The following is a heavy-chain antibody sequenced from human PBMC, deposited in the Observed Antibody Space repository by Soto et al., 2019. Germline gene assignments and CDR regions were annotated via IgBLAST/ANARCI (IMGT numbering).Heavy chain of an antibody. CDR2: ISYDGSNK. CDR3: AKEVLTAIPYYYSYGMDA. J-gene: IGHJ6*02. Sequence: GGSLRLSCAASGVTFSSDGMHWVRQAPGKGLEWVAVISYDGSNKYYADSAKGRFTISRDNSKNTLYLQMNSLRAEDTAVYYCAKEVLTAIPYYYSYGMDAWGQGTPVTVSS. D-gene: IGHD2-21*02. CDR1: GVTFSSDG. V-gene: IGHV3-30*18.